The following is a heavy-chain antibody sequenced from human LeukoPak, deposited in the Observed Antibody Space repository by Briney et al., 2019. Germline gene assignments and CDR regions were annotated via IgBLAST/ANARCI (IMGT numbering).Heavy chain of an antibody. CDR3: ARGNYGDLDY. CDR2: TYYSGST. CDR1: GGSISSSSYY. D-gene: IGHD4-17*01. V-gene: IGHV4-39*01. Sequence: SETLSLTCTVSGGSISSSSYYWGWIRQPPGKWLEWIGSTYYSGSTYYNPSLKSRVTISVDTSKNQFSLKLSSVTAADTAVYYCARGNYGDLDYWGQGTLVTVSS. J-gene: IGHJ4*02.